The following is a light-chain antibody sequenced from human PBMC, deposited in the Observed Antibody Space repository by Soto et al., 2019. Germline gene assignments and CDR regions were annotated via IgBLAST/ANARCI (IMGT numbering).Light chain of an antibody. J-gene: IGLJ2*01. CDR1: SSDVGSYNL. V-gene: IGLV2-14*02. CDR3: SSYTRSSTLVV. CDR2: EVS. Sequence: QPALTQPASVSGSPGQSITISCTGTSSDVGSYNLVSWYQHHPGKAPKLMIYEVSNRPSGVSNRFSGSKSGNTASLTISGLHAEDEADYYCSSYTRSSTLVVFGGGTKLTVL.